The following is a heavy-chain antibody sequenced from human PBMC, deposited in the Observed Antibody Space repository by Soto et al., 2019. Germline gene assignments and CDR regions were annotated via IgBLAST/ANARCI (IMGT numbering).Heavy chain of an antibody. CDR1: GFTFSSYA. D-gene: IGHD3-3*01. CDR3: ASVLRFVEWYSPNTFDY. J-gene: IGHJ4*02. V-gene: IGHV3-23*01. Sequence: GGSLRLSCAASGFTFSSYAMSWVRQAPGKGLEWVSTISGSDSSTFYADSVKGRFTISRDNSKNTLFLQMNSLRVEDTAVYYCASVLRFVEWYSPNTFDYWGQGTLVTVSS. CDR2: ISGSDSST.